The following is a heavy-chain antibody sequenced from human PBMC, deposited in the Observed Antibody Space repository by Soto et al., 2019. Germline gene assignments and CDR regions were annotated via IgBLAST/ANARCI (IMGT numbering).Heavy chain of an antibody. CDR3: AKGKAHTLFGVDTLFDY. J-gene: IGHJ4*02. V-gene: IGHV3-23*01. Sequence: GGSLRLSCAASGFPFGSHAMSWVRQAPGKGLEWVSLVSGNGGTTNYADSVKGRFTISRDNSQKTLYLQMNSLRAEDTAIYYCAKGKAHTLFGVDTLFDYWGQGTLDTVSS. CDR2: VSGNGGTT. D-gene: IGHD3-3*01. CDR1: GFPFGSHA.